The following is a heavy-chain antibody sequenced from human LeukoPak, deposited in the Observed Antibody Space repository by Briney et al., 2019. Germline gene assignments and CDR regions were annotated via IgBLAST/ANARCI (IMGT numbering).Heavy chain of an antibody. J-gene: IGHJ4*02. CDR3: ARRQIAVAGAFDY. V-gene: IGHV3-21*01. CDR2: ISSSSSYI. CDR1: VFTFGDYA. Sequence: GGSLRLSCTASVFTFGDYAMSWVRQAPGKGLEWVSSISSSSSYIYYADSVKGRFTVSRDNAKNSLYLQMNSLRAEDTAIYYCARRQIAVAGAFDYWGQGTLVTVSS. D-gene: IGHD6-19*01.